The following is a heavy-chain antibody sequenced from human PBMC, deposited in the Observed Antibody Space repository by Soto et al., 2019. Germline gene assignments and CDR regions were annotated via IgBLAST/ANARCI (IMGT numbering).Heavy chain of an antibody. CDR3: ARHNYYDSSGYYSEYYYYGMDV. Sequence: SVKVSCKASGGTFSSYAISWVRQAPGQGLEWMGGIIPIFGTANYAQKFQGRVTITADKSTSTAYMELSSLRSEDTAVYYCARHNYYDSSGYYSEYYYYGMDVLGQGTTVTVCS. CDR2: IIPIFGTA. V-gene: IGHV1-69*06. CDR1: GGTFSSYA. D-gene: IGHD3-22*01. J-gene: IGHJ6*02.